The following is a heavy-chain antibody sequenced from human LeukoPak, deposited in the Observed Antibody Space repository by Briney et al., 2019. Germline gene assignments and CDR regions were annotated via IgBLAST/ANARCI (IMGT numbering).Heavy chain of an antibody. J-gene: IGHJ4*02. CDR2: ISAYNGNT. D-gene: IGHD6-19*01. CDR1: GYTFTSYG. CDR3: ARDHAVSSGWYHDY. Sequence: ASVKVSCKASGYTFTSYGISWVRQAPGQGLEWMGWISAYNGNTNYAQKLQGRVTMTTDTSTSTAYMELSRLRSDDTAMYYCARDHAVSSGWYHDYWGQGTLVTVSS. V-gene: IGHV1-18*01.